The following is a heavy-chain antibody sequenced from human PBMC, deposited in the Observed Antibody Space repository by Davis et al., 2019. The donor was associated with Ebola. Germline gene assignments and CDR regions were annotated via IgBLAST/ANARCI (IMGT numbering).Heavy chain of an antibody. CDR1: GYTFANYD. CDR2: MNPNSDNR. J-gene: IGHJ6*02. V-gene: IGHV1-8*01. CDR3: ATTAVTTDYNFGMDV. Sequence: ASVKVSCKASGYTFANYDIHWVRQATGQGLEWMGWMNPNSDNRDYAQKFQGRVTMTGSTSISTAYMELSSLKSEDTAVYYCATTAVTTDYNFGMDVWGQGTAVIVSS. D-gene: IGHD4-17*01.